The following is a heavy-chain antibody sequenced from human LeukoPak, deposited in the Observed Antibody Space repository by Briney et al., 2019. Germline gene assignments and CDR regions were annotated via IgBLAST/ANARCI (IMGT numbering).Heavy chain of an antibody. V-gene: IGHV3-9*01. J-gene: IGHJ4*02. CDR1: GFTFDDYA. CDR3: AKDASTSWAPSYYYDSSGYYLKWGYFDY. D-gene: IGHD3-22*01. CDR2: ISWNSGSI. Sequence: PGGSLRLSCAASGFTFDDYAMHWVRQAPGKGLEWVSGISWNSGSIGYADSVKGRFTISRDNSKNTLYLQMNSLRAEDTAVYYCAKDASTSWAPSYYYDSSGYYLKWGYFDYWGQGTLVTVSS.